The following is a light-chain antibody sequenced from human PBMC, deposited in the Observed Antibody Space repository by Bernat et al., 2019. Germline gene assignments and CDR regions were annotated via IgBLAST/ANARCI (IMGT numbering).Light chain of an antibody. Sequence: EIVLTQSPGTLSLSPGERATLSCRASQSFGSSSLAWNQQKPGQAPRLLIYGASTRVTAIPDSLSGSGSGTDFTLTISRLEPERFAVYYCQQYGVSPWTFGQGTKVDIK. V-gene: IGKV3-20*01. CDR2: GAS. CDR3: QQYGVSPWT. J-gene: IGKJ1*01. CDR1: QSFGSSS.